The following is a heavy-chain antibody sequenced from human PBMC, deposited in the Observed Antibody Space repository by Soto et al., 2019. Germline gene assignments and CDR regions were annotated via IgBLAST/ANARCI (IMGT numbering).Heavy chain of an antibody. J-gene: IGHJ6*02. CDR1: GYSFTSYW. CDR3: ARHVPHVILELYYGMDV. Sequence: PGESLKISCKGSGYSFTSYWISWVRQMPGKGLEWMGRIDPSGSYTNYSPSFQGHVTISADKSISTAYLQWSSLKASDTAMCYCARHVPHVILELYYGMDVWGQGTTVTVSS. CDR2: IDPSGSYT. V-gene: IGHV5-10-1*01. D-gene: IGHD3-3*01.